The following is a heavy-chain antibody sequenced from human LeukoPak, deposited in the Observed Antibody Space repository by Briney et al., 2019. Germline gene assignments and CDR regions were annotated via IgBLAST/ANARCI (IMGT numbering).Heavy chain of an antibody. D-gene: IGHD5-24*01. Sequence: GGSLRLSCAASGFTVSSDFMSWVRQAPGKGLEWVSAISGSGGSTYYADSVKGRFTISRDNSKNTLYLQMNSLRAEDTAVYYCAKDVRDGYNYAEYFQHWGQGTLVTVSS. J-gene: IGHJ1*01. CDR2: ISGSGGST. CDR3: AKDVRDGYNYAEYFQH. CDR1: GFTVSSDF. V-gene: IGHV3-23*01.